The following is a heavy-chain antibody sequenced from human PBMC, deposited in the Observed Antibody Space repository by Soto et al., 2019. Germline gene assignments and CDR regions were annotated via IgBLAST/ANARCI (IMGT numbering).Heavy chain of an antibody. CDR2: ISGSGGST. J-gene: IGHJ4*02. V-gene: IGHV3-23*01. CDR3: ASRSGGWYFDY. D-gene: IGHD6-19*01. CDR1: GFTFSSYA. Sequence: EVQLLESGGGLVQPGGSLRLSWAASGFTFSSYAMSWVRQARGKGLEWVSVISGSGGSTYYADSVKGRFTISRDNSKNTLYVQVNSLRAEDTAVYYWASRSGGWYFDYWGQGTLVTVPS.